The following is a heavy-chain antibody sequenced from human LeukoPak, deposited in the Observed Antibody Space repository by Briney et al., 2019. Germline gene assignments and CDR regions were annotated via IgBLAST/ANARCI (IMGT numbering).Heavy chain of an antibody. J-gene: IGHJ4*02. CDR3: ARTVGANWDLFDY. CDR2: IYNSGRT. CDR1: GGSISTYY. Sequence: SETLSLTCTVSGGSISTYYWSWIRQPPGKGLEWIGYIYNSGRTNYDPSLKSRVTMSVDTSKNQFSLRLRSVTAADTAVYYCARTVGANWDLFDYWGQGTLVTVSS. D-gene: IGHD7-27*01. V-gene: IGHV4-59*01.